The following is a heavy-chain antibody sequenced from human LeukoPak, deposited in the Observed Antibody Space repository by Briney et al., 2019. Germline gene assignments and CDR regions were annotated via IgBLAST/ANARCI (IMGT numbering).Heavy chain of an antibody. CDR2: IYSGGNT. CDR1: GFTVSSNY. Sequence: GGSLRLSCAASGFTVSSNYMTWVLQAPAKGLHGVSRIYSGGNTYYSDSVQGRFTISRDNSKNTLYLEMNNLVCEVTAVYYCAGAPGTFVTIYYWGQGTLVTVSS. V-gene: IGHV3-53*05. CDR3: AGAPGTFVTIYY. D-gene: IGHD3-3*01. J-gene: IGHJ4*02.